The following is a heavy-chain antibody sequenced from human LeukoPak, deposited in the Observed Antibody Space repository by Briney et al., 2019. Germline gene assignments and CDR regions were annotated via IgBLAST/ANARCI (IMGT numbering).Heavy chain of an antibody. CDR2: INSDGSST. J-gene: IGHJ4*02. CDR1: GFSISNFW. CDR3: ARGAARCSGGHCYSD. D-gene: IGHD2-15*01. Sequence: GGSLRLSCAASGFSISNFWMHCVRQSPGQGLVWVSRINSDGSSTTYADSVKGRFTISRDNAKNTLYLQANSLRAEDTAVYYCARGAARCSGGHCYSDWGRGTLVTVSS. V-gene: IGHV3-74*01.